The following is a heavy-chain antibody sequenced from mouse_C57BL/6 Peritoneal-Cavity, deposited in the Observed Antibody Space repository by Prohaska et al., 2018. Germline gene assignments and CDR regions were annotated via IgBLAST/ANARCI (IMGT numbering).Heavy chain of an antibody. J-gene: IGHJ2*01. Sequence: EVQLQQSGPVLVKPGASVKMSCKASGYTFTDYYMNWVKQSHGKSLEWIGVINPYNGGTSYNQKFRGKATLTVDKSSSTAYMEVNRVTSEDSAVYYCASYYGSSHFDYWGQGTTLTVSS. CDR2: INPYNGGT. V-gene: IGHV1-19*01. CDR3: ASYYGSSHFDY. CDR1: GYTFTDYY. D-gene: IGHD1-1*01.